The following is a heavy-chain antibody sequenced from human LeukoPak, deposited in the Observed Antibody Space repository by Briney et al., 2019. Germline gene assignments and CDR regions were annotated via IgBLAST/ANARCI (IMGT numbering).Heavy chain of an antibody. Sequence: PGGSLRLSCAASGFTFSSYAMSLVRQAPGKGLEWVSAISGSGGSTYYADSVKGRFTISRDNSKNTLYLQMNSLRAEDTAVYYCAKDRQQQLVFYPVVPEFDYWGQGTLVTVSS. CDR2: ISGSGGST. CDR1: GFTFSSYA. V-gene: IGHV3-23*01. D-gene: IGHD6-13*01. CDR3: AKDRQQQLVFYPVVPEFDY. J-gene: IGHJ4*02.